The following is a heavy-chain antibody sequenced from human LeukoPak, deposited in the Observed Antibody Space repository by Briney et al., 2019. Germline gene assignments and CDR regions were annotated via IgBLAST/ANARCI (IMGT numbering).Heavy chain of an antibody. Sequence: SETLSLTCTVSGGSISSSSYYWGWIRQPPGKGLEWIGNTYYGGDTYYNPSLKSRVTISVDTSKNQFSLELNSVTAADTAVYYCVAAFDYWGQGTLVTVSS. CDR2: TYYGGDT. CDR3: VAAFDY. V-gene: IGHV4-39*01. CDR1: GGSISSSSYY. D-gene: IGHD6-25*01. J-gene: IGHJ4*02.